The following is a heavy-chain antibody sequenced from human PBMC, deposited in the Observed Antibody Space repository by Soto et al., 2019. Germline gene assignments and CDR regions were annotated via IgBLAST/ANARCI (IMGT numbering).Heavy chain of an antibody. CDR2: ISAYNGNT. J-gene: IGHJ5*02. CDR3: ARDRGLVPAAIVWFDP. V-gene: IGHV1-18*01. Sequence: QVQLVQYGAEVKKPVASVKVSCKASGYTFTSYGISWVRQAPGQGLEWMGWISAYNGNTNYAQKLQGRVTMTTDTTTSTAYMEVRSLRSDDTAVYYCARDRGLVPAAIVWFDPWGQGTLVTVIS. D-gene: IGHD2-2*02. CDR1: GYTFTSYG.